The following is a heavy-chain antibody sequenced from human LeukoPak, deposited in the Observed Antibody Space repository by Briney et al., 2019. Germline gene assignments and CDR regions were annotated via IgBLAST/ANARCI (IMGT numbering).Heavy chain of an antibody. J-gene: IGHJ6*02. CDR3: ARGDQYDSSGEYYYYCMDV. D-gene: IGHD3-22*01. CDR1: GYTFTGYY. Sequence: ASVTVSCKASGYTFTGYYMHWVRQAPGQGLEWMGWINPNSGGTNYAQKFQGRVTMTRDTSISTAYMELSRLRSDDTAVYYCARGDQYDSSGEYYYYCMDVWGQGTTVTVSS. V-gene: IGHV1-2*02. CDR2: INPNSGGT.